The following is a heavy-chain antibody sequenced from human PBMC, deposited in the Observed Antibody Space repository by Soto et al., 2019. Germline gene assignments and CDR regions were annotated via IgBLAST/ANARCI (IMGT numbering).Heavy chain of an antibody. CDR1: GYSFTRYG. V-gene: IGHV1-18*01. Sequence: QVQLVQSRAEVKNPGASVKVSCKASGYSFTRYGIAWARQAPGQGLEWMGWINTYNGNTNYAQNLQGRVTLTTDTSTITDYMELTILRSNDPAIYYCAMVDVYVTPSPQDVWGQGTTVIVSS. CDR2: INTYNGNT. J-gene: IGHJ6*02. CDR3: AMVDVYVTPSPQDV. D-gene: IGHD3-16*01.